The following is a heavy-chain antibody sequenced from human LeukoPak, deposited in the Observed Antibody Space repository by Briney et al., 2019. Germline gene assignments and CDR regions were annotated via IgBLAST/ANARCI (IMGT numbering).Heavy chain of an antibody. CDR3: ARGKIRRTGSGSWWGLIWFDP. J-gene: IGHJ5*02. Sequence: ASVKVSCKASGYTFTGYYMHWVRQAPGQGLEWMGWISAYNGNTNYAQKLQGRVTMTTDTSTSTAYMELRSLRSDDTAVYYCARGKIRRTGSGSWWGLIWFDPWGQGTLVTVSS. CDR2: ISAYNGNT. CDR1: GYTFTGYY. V-gene: IGHV1-18*04. D-gene: IGHD3-10*01.